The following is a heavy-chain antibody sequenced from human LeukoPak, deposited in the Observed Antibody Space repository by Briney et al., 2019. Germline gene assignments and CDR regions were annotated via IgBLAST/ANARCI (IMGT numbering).Heavy chain of an antibody. D-gene: IGHD3-22*01. J-gene: IGHJ4*02. CDR2: IIPIFGTA. CDR3: ARKYYYDSSGYYYPFDY. Sequence: ASVTVSCTASGGTFSSYAISWVRQAPGQGLEWMGGIIPIFGTANYAQKFQGRVTITADESTSTAYMELSSLRSEDTAVYYCARKYYYDSSGYYYPFDYWGQGTLVTVSS. CDR1: GGTFSSYA. V-gene: IGHV1-69*13.